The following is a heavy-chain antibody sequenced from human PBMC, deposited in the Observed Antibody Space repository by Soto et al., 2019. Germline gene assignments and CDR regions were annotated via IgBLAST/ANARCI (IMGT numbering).Heavy chain of an antibody. CDR3: ARDQSGIGWYVDWFDP. Sequence: QGQLMQSGAEVKKPGASVKVSCKASGYTFNSHAIHWMRQAPGQRLEWSGWINAGNGNTYYSETFKGRVSLTRDTVATTVYMELTSLTSEDTGVYYCARDQSGIGWYVDWFDPWGQGTLVTVFS. CDR2: INAGNGNT. V-gene: IGHV1-3*01. CDR1: GYTFNSHA. J-gene: IGHJ5*02. D-gene: IGHD6-19*01.